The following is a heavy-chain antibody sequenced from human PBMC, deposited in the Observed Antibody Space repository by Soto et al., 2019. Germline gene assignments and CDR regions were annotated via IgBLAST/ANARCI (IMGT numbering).Heavy chain of an antibody. CDR1: GGLFSSYA. D-gene: IGHD3-22*01. Sequence: ASVKVSCKASGGLFSSYAISWVRQAPGQGLEWMGGIIPIFGTANYAQKFQGRVTITADESANTAYMELSSLRSEDTAMYYCARGGSGYIRFNEYWGQGTLVTVSS. CDR3: ARGGSGYIRFNEY. J-gene: IGHJ4*02. CDR2: IIPIFGTA. V-gene: IGHV1-69*13.